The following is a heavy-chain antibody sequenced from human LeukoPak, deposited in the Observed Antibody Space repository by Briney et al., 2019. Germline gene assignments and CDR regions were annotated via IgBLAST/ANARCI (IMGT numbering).Heavy chain of an antibody. Sequence: SSVNVSCKTSGGTFSGYAITWVRQAPGQGLEWMGGIIPLFCATNYAQKFQGRVTMTTDESTNTAYMELSSLRSDDTAVYYCVRGKPPVELERLTSYVYYHMDVWGKGTTVTASS. J-gene: IGHJ6*03. D-gene: IGHD1-1*01. CDR1: GGTFSGYA. V-gene: IGHV1-69*05. CDR2: IIPLFCAT. CDR3: VRGKPPVELERLTSYVYYHMDV.